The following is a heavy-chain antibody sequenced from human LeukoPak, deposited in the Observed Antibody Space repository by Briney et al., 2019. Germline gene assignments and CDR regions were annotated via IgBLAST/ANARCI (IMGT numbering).Heavy chain of an antibody. Sequence: SETLSLTCTVSGGSISSGSYYWSWIRQPAGKGLEWIGHIYTSGSTNYNPSLKSRVIISVDTSKNQFSLNLSPVIAADTAVYYCARVGVDYSGNIIKYYFDYWGQGTLVTVSS. CDR2: IYTSGST. J-gene: IGHJ4*02. V-gene: IGHV4-61*09. D-gene: IGHD4-23*01. CDR1: GGSISSGSYY. CDR3: ARVGVDYSGNIIKYYFDY.